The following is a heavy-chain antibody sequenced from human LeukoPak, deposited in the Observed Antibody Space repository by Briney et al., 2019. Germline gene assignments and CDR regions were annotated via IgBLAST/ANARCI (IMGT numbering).Heavy chain of an antibody. V-gene: IGHV4-61*02. CDR3: ARQTGSGLFTLP. CDR1: GGSISSGSYD. D-gene: IGHD3/OR15-3a*01. CDR2: IYTSGST. Sequence: PSQTLSLTCTVSGGSISSGSYDWSWIRQPAGKGLEWIGRIYTSGSTNYNPSLKSRVTISVDTSKNQFSLKLSSVTAADTAMYYCARQTGSGLFTLPGGQGTLVTVSS. J-gene: IGHJ4*02.